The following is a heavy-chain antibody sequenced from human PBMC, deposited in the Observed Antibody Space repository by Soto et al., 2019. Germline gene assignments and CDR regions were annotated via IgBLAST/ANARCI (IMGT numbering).Heavy chain of an antibody. Sequence: GGSLRLSCAASGFTFSSYWMSWVRQAPGKGLEWVANIKQDGSEKYYVDSVKGRFTISRDNAKNSLYLQMNSLRAEDTAVYYCARDRYCSGGSCSYYYYGMDVWGQGTTVTVS. CDR1: GFTFSSYW. V-gene: IGHV3-7*04. D-gene: IGHD2-15*01. CDR3: ARDRYCSGGSCSYYYYGMDV. J-gene: IGHJ6*02. CDR2: IKQDGSEK.